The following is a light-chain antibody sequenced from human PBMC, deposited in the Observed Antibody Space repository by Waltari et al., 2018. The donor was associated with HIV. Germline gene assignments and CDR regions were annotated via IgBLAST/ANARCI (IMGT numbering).Light chain of an antibody. CDR1: RSILYNSNNKNY. Sequence: DIVMTQSPDSLALSLGERATINRKSSRSILYNSNNKNYLAWYQQNPGQPPQLLIYWASTWEFGVPDRFSGSGSGTNFTLSISSLQTEDVAVYFCQQYFNVPITFGGGTRVEI. V-gene: IGKV4-1*01. CDR2: WAS. J-gene: IGKJ4*01. CDR3: QQYFNVPIT.